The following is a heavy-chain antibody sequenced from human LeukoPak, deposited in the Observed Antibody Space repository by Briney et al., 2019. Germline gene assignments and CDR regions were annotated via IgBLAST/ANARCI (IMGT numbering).Heavy chain of an antibody. CDR1: GYTFTGYY. Sequence: ASVKVSCKPSGYTFTGYYMHLVRQAPGQGLDWMGWINPNSGGTNYAQKFQGRVTMTRDTSISTAYMELSRLRSDDTAVYYCARVPYDFWSGYYTGVVTFDIWGQGTRDTVSS. CDR2: INPNSGGT. J-gene: IGHJ3*02. D-gene: IGHD3-3*01. V-gene: IGHV1-2*02. CDR3: ARVPYDFWSGYYTGVVTFDI.